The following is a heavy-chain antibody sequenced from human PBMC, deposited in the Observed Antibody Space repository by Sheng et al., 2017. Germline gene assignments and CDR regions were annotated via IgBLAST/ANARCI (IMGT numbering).Heavy chain of an antibody. D-gene: IGHD6-19*01. CDR3: ARVPYSSQSLPWFDP. CDR2: DLLQWQY. Sequence: QVQLQESGPGLVKPAQTLSLTCTVFDGSMSSVDYYWNWVRQPPGKGLEWIGYDLLQWQYLLQPVAQESSCHLNRQVQKYSSPSKLSSVTAADTAVYYCARVPYSSQSLPWFDPWGQGTLVTVSS. J-gene: IGHJ5*02. CDR1: DGSMSSVDYY. V-gene: IGHV4-30-4*08.